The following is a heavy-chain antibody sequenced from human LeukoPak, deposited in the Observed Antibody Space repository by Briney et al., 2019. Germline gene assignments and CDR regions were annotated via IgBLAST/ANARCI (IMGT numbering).Heavy chain of an antibody. CDR1: GFTFSSYG. CDR3: AKDAVRVVMKYYFDY. CDR2: ISYDGSNK. D-gene: IGHD3-10*01. J-gene: IGHJ4*02. V-gene: IGHV3-30*18. Sequence: RRSLRLSCVASGFTFSSYGMHWVRQAPGKGLEGVAVISYDGSNKYYADSVKGRFTISRDNSKNTLYLQMNSLRAEDTAVYYCAKDAVRVVMKYYFDYWGQGTLVTVSS.